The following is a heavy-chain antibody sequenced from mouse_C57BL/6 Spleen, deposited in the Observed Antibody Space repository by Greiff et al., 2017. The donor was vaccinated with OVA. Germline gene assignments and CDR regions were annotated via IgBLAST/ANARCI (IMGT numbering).Heavy chain of an antibody. CDR2: IWTGGGT. CDR3: ARMDTTVYYYAMDY. Sequence: VQVVESGPGLVAPSQSLSITCTVSGFSLTSYAISWVRQPPGKGLEWLGVIWTGGGTNYNSALKSRLSISKDNSKSQVFLKMNSLQTDDTARYYCARMDTTVYYYAMDYWGQGTSVTVSS. V-gene: IGHV2-9-1*01. CDR1: GFSLTSYA. J-gene: IGHJ4*01. D-gene: IGHD1-1*01.